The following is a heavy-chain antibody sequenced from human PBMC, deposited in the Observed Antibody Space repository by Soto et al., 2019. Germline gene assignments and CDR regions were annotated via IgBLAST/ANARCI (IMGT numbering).Heavy chain of an antibody. V-gene: IGHV1-69*01. CDR2: ITPIFATA. Sequence: QVQLVQSGAEVKRPGSSVKVSCKASGGTFSSSAFNWVRQAPGHGLEWMGAITPIFATANYAQRFQGRHTTSADAATTTVYMDLGSLSFDQTALYDRASPSLSGLFWGQGSLVTV. CDR3: ASPSLSGLF. J-gene: IGHJ4*02. CDR1: GGTFSSSA.